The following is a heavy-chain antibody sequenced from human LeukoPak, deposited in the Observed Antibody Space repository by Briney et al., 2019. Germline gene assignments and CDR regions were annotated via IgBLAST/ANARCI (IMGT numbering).Heavy chain of an antibody. Sequence: GGSLRLSCAASGFTFSSYAMSWVSQAPGKGLEWVSAISGSGGSTYYADSVKGRFTISRDNSKDTLYLQMNSLRAEDTAVYYCAKDGRRPTYYYYGMDVWGQGTTVTVSS. CDR3: AKDGRRPTYYYYGMDV. D-gene: IGHD1-26*01. V-gene: IGHV3-23*01. CDR2: ISGSGGST. J-gene: IGHJ6*02. CDR1: GFTFSSYA.